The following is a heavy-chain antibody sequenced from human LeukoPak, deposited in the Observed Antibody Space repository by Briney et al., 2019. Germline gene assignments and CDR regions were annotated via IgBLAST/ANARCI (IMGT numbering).Heavy chain of an antibody. CDR3: AKDRFRGDYYYMDV. J-gene: IGHJ6*03. V-gene: IGHV3-30*18. CDR1: GFNLRSYA. Sequence: GGSLRLSCAASGFNLRSYAMHWVRQAPGKGLEWVAVISYDGSKDNFAESVRGRFTISRDNSKNTLYLQMNSLRAEDTAVYYCAKDRFRGDYYYMDVWGKGTTVTISS. CDR2: ISYDGSKD. D-gene: IGHD3-10*01.